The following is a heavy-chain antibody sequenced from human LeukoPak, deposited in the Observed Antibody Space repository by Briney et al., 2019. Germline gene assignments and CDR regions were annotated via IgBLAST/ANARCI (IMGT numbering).Heavy chain of an antibody. CDR2: ISSSSTYM. J-gene: IGHJ4*02. D-gene: IGHD5-12*01. CDR3: AEVARSGY. CDR1: GFTLHNYN. Sequence: GGSLSLSSAASGFTLHNYNMHWVPPAPRTGLEWVSSISSSSTYMYYADSVKGRFTISRDNAKNSLYLQMNSLRAGDTAVYYCAEVARSGYWGQGTLVTVSS. V-gene: IGHV3-21*01.